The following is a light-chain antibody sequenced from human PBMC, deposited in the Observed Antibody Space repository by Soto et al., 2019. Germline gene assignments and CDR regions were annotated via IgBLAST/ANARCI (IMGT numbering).Light chain of an antibody. V-gene: IGKV1-39*01. CDR1: QSISSH. CDR2: AAS. CDR3: QQSHSAPLT. J-gene: IGKJ4*01. Sequence: QMTQSPSSLFASVGDRVTITCRASQSISSHFNWYQQKVGQTPRLLNYAASTLQSEVPPRFSGSGSGTELTLTSTGLQREDFATYYCQQSHSAPLTFGGGTKVQIK.